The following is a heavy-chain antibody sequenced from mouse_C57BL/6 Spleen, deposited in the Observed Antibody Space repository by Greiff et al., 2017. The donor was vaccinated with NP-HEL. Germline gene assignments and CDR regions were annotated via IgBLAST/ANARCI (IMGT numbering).Heavy chain of an antibody. CDR2: IYPGDGDT. CDR1: GYAFSSYW. CDR3: ARGGATVGAMDY. V-gene: IGHV1-80*01. D-gene: IGHD1-1*01. Sequence: VQLQQSGAELVKPGASVKISCKASGYAFSSYWMNWVKQRPGKGLEWIGQIYPGDGDTNYNGKFKGKATLTADKSSSTAYMQLSSLTSEDSAVYFCARGGATVGAMDYWGQGTSVTVSS. J-gene: IGHJ4*01.